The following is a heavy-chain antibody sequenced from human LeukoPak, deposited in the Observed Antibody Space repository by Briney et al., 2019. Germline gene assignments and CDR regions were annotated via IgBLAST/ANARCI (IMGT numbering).Heavy chain of an antibody. J-gene: IGHJ5*02. D-gene: IGHD6-6*01. CDR3: ARSPVPGPEYSENWFDP. CDR1: GDSVSSNSAA. Sequence: SQTLSLTCALSGDSVSSNSAAWNWIRQSPSRGLEWLGRTYYRSKWYNDYAVSVKSRITINPDTPKNQFSLQLNSVTPEDTAVYYCARSPVPGPEYSENWFDPWGQGTLVTVSS. CDR2: TYYRSKWYN. V-gene: IGHV6-1*01.